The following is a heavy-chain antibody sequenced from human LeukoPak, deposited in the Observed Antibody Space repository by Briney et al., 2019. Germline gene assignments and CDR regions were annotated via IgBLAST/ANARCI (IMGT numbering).Heavy chain of an antibody. CDR2: ISAYNGNT. V-gene: IGHV1-18*01. CDR3: ARDDRTLPVEMATTDY. Sequence: ASVTVSCKASGYTFTSHGICWVRHSTSQGLEWMRLISAYNGNTNYAQKLQGRVTMTTDTSTSTAYMELRSLRSDDTAVYHCARDDRTLPVEMATTDYWGQGTLVTVSS. J-gene: IGHJ4*02. D-gene: IGHD5-24*01. CDR1: GYTFTSHG.